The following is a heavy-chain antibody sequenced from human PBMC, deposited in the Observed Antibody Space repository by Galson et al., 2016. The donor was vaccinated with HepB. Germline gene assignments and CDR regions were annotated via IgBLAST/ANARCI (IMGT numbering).Heavy chain of an antibody. CDR1: GFTFRNNW. CDR2: INGEGSGK. Sequence: SLRLSCAASGFTFRNNWMNWVRQAPGKGLEWVANINGEGSGKYHADSVKGRFIISRDNVRNSLYLQMNDMRAEDTALYYCARGWVWALDMWGQGTMVTVSS. D-gene: IGHD3-16*01. CDR3: ARGWVWALDM. J-gene: IGHJ3*02. V-gene: IGHV3-7*01.